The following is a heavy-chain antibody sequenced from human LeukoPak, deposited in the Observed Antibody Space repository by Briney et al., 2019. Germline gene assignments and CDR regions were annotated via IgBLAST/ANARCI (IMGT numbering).Heavy chain of an antibody. Sequence: PSETLSLTCTVSGGSISSYYWSWIRQPAGKGLEWIGRIYTSGGTNYNPSLKSRVTMSVDTSKNQFSLKLSSVTAADTAVYYCARDNISPRGFGVFDIWGQGTMVTVSS. J-gene: IGHJ3*02. CDR2: IYTSGGT. CDR1: GGSISSYY. CDR3: ARDNISPRGFGVFDI. V-gene: IGHV4-4*07. D-gene: IGHD2-8*01.